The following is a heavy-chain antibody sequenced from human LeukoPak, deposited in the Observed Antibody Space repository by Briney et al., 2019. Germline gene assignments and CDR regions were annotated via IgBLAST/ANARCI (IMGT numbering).Heavy chain of an antibody. V-gene: IGHV1-2*02. CDR3: AKDHSHGIVVVTYFDY. D-gene: IGHD3-22*01. J-gene: IGHJ4*02. CDR1: GYTFTSYD. Sequence: ASVKVSCKASGYTFTSYDINWVRQAPGQGLEWMGWINPNSGGTNYAQKFQGRVTMTRDTSISTAYMELNSLRAEDTAVYYCAKDHSHGIVVVTYFDYWGQGTLVTVSS. CDR2: INPNSGGT.